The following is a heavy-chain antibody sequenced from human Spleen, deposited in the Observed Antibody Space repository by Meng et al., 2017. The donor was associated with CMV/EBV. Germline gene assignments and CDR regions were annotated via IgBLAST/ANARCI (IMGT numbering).Heavy chain of an antibody. V-gene: IGHV4-34*01. CDR2: INHSGST. CDR3: AREPYSSSSFISWFDP. CDR1: VGSFSGYY. J-gene: IGHJ5*02. Sequence: QRQLQQWGVALLNPSETLSPPCAFYVGSFSGYYWSWIRQPPGKGLEWIGEINHSGSTNYNPSLKSRVTISVDTSKNQFSLKLSSVTAADTAVYYCAREPYSSSSFISWFDPWGQGTLVTVSS. D-gene: IGHD6-6*01.